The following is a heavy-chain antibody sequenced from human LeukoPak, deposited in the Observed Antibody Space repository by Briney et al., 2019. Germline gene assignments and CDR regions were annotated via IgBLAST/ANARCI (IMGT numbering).Heavy chain of an antibody. CDR1: GFTFSSYS. CDR3: TRGRYQFLGPNDS. V-gene: IGHV3-21*06. J-gene: IGHJ4*02. D-gene: IGHD2/OR15-2a*01. Sequence: KAGGSLRLSCAASGFTFSSYSMNWVRQAPGKGLEWVSSISSSSSYIYYADSVKGRFTISRDNDKNSVYLQMNSLRDEDTAVYYCTRGRYQFLGPNDSWGQGSLVTVSS. CDR2: ISSSSSYI.